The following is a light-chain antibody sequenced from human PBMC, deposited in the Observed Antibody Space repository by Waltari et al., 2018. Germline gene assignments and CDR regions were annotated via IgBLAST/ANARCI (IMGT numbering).Light chain of an antibody. CDR1: QSLLHGDGRNF. CDR3: MQARQPPYT. J-gene: IGKJ4*01. V-gene: IGKV2-28*01. CDR2: LGS. Sequence: DIVMTQSPLSLPVTPGEPASISCRSSQSLLHGDGRNFLDWYLQKPGPSPHLLMCLGSNRASGVPDRFSGSGSGTYFTLKISRVEAEDVGVYYCMQARQPPYTFGGGTKVEIK.